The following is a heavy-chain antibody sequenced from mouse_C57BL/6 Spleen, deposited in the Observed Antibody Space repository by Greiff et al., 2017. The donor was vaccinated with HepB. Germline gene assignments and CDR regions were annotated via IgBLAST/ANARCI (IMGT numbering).Heavy chain of an antibody. J-gene: IGHJ4*01. CDR3: ARRGWDDAMDY. CDR2: IHPNSGST. D-gene: IGHD4-1*01. V-gene: IGHV1-64*01. CDR1: GYTFTSYW. Sequence: QVQLKQPGAELVKPGASVKLSCKASGYTFTSYWMHWVKQRPGQGLEWIGMIHPNSGSTNYNEKFKSKATLTVDKSSSTAYMQLSSLTSEDSAVYYCARRGWDDAMDYWGQGTSVTVSS.